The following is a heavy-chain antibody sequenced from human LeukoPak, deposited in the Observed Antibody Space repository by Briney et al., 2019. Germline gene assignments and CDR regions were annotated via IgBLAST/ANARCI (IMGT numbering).Heavy chain of an antibody. J-gene: IGHJ4*02. V-gene: IGHV3-30*02. CDR3: AKAYYYDSSGPFDY. Sequence: PGRSLRLSCAASGFTFSSYGMHWVRQAPGKGLEWVAFIRYDGSNKYYADSVKGRFTISRDNSKNTLYLQMNSLRAEDTAVYYCAKAYYYDSSGPFDYWGQGTLVTVSS. CDR2: IRYDGSNK. CDR1: GFTFSSYG. D-gene: IGHD3-22*01.